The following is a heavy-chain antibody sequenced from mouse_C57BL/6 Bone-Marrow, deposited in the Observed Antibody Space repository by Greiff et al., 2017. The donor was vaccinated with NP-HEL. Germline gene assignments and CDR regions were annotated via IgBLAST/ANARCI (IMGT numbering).Heavy chain of an antibody. CDR2: IYPGSGST. D-gene: IGHD3-2*02. CDR1: GYTFTSYW. Sequence: QVQLQQPGAELVKPGASVKMSCKASGYTFTSYWITWVKQRPGQGLEWIGDIYPGSGSTNYNEKFKSKATLTVAPSSSTADMQRSSLTAEDAAVYYCAREAAQALYYFDYWGQGTTLTVSS. J-gene: IGHJ2*01. V-gene: IGHV1-55*01. CDR3: AREAAQALYYFDY.